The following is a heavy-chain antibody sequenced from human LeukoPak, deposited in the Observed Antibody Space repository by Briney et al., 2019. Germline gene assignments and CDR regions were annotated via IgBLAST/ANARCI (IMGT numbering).Heavy chain of an antibody. V-gene: IGHV3-74*01. CDR1: GFTFSSHW. J-gene: IGHJ3*02. D-gene: IGHD1-26*01. CDR3: TRGSVGAPISASDI. CDR2: INSDGSST. Sequence: PGGSLRLSCAASGFTFSSHWMHWVRQAPGKGLLWISLINSDGSSTTYADSVKGRFTISRDNAKNTLYLQMDSLRAEDTAVYYCTRGSVGAPISASDIWGQGTMVTVSS.